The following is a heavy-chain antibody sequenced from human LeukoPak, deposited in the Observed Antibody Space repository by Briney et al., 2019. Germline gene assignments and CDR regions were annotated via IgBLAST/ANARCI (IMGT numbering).Heavy chain of an antibody. D-gene: IGHD1/OR15-1a*01. V-gene: IGHV3-23*01. CDR3: ASQQPPRFF. CDR2: VNNFSDTT. CDR1: GFTFSRYA. J-gene: IGHJ4*02. Sequence: SGGSLRLSCAASGFTFSRYAMTWVRHAPGKGLEWVSTVNNFSDTTHYADSVKGRFTISRDNSGSTLYLQMNSLRADDTAEYFWASQQPPRFFWGQGALVTVSS.